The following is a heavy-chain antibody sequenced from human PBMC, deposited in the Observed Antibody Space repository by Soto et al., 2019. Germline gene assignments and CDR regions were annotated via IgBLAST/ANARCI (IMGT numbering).Heavy chain of an antibody. J-gene: IGHJ4*02. CDR3: GRGDGTGLYGRSCTPRY. CDR2: ISSSSTYI. CDR1: GFSFSYYS. V-gene: IGHV3-21*01. Sequence: KAGGSLRLSCEASGFSFSYYSINWVRQAPWKGLEWVSSISSSSTYINYADDLKGRFRISRDNSNNSLFLLMSSLRAEDTAVYYCGRGDGTGLYGRSCTPRYWGQGTLVTVSS. D-gene: IGHD6-13*01.